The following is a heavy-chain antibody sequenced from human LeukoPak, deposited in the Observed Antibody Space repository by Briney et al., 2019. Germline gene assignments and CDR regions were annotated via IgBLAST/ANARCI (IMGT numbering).Heavy chain of an antibody. Sequence: GGSLRVSCAASGFTFTSYGMSWVRQAPGKGLEWVSYISSSSSTIYYADSVRGRFTISRDNAKNSLYLQMNSLRDEDTAVYYCAGDCSSTSCINTHDYYYGMDVWGQGTTVTVSS. D-gene: IGHD2-2*01. CDR3: AGDCSSTSCINTHDYYYGMDV. J-gene: IGHJ6*02. CDR1: GFTFTSYG. CDR2: ISSSSSTI. V-gene: IGHV3-48*02.